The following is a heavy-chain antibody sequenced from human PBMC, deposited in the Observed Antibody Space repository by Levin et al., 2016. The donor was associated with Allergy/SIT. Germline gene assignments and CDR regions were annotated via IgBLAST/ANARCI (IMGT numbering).Heavy chain of an antibody. D-gene: IGHD4-23*01. Sequence: SETLSLTCAVYGGSFSGYYWSWIRQPPGKGLEWIGEINHSGSTNYNPSLKSRVTISVDTSKNQFSLKLSSVTAADTAVYYCARGPGNSGVDYWGQGTLVTVSS. CDR2: INHSGST. CDR1: GGSFSGYY. CDR3: ARGPGNSGVDY. V-gene: IGHV4-34*01. J-gene: IGHJ4*02.